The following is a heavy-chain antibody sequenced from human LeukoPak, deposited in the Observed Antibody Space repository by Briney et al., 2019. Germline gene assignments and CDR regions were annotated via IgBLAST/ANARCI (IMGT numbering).Heavy chain of an antibody. CDR2: ISMSGTIM. CDR1: GFTFSDYY. V-gene: IGHV3-11*01. CDR3: ASQSLTGYYLEDPFSDY. D-gene: IGHD3-9*01. J-gene: IGHJ4*02. Sequence: PGGSLRLSCAASGFTFSDYYMSWIRQAPGKGLQWVAYISMSGTIMFYADSVKGRFTISRDNTKNSLYLQMNGLRAEDTAVYFCASQSLTGYYLEDPFSDYWGQGTLVTVSS.